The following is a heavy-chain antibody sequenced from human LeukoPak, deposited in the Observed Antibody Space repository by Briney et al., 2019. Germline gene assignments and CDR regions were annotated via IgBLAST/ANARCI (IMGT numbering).Heavy chain of an antibody. V-gene: IGHV4-30-2*06. CDR2: INHIGST. D-gene: IGHD2-21*01. CDR1: GGSISSGGYY. Sequence: KPSQTLSLTCTVSGGSISSGGYYWSWIRQSPGKGLEWIGEINHIGSTNYNPSLKSRVTISVDTSKNQFSLKLSSVTAADTAVYYCARAEGAYSKRLSDYWGQGTLVTVSS. J-gene: IGHJ4*02. CDR3: ARAEGAYSKRLSDY.